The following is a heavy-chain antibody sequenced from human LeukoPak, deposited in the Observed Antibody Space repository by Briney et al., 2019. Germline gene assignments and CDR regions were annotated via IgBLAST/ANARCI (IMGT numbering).Heavy chain of an antibody. CDR1: GYTFTGYY. Sequence: RASVKVSCKASGYTFTGYYMHWVRQAPGQGLEWMGWINPNSGGTNYAQKFQGRVTMTRDTSISTAYMELSRLRSDDTAVYYCAKGTSYYYYYYMDVWGKGTTVTISS. CDR2: INPNSGGT. D-gene: IGHD1-7*01. CDR3: AKGTSYYYYYYMDV. V-gene: IGHV1-2*02. J-gene: IGHJ6*03.